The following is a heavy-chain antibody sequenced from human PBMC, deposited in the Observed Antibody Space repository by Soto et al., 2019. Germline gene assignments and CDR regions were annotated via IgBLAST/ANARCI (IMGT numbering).Heavy chain of an antibody. J-gene: IGHJ6*02. CDR3: ARVRIMRDYYGSGSYANGMDV. CDR1: GGSFSGYY. D-gene: IGHD3-10*01. CDR2: INHSGST. Sequence: QVQLQQWGAGLLKPSETLSLTCAVYGGSFSGYYWSWIRQPPGKGLEWIGEINHSGSTNYNPSLKSGVAISVDTAKNQFSLKLGSVTAADTAVYYCARVRIMRDYYGSGSYANGMDVWGQGTTVTVSS. V-gene: IGHV4-34*01.